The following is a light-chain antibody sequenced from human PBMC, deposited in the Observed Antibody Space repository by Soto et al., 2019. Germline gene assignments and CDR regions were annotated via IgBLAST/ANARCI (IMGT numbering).Light chain of an antibody. V-gene: IGLV1-47*01. Sequence: QSVLTQPPSASGTPRQRVTISCSGSSSNIGSNYVYWYQQLPGTAPKLLIYRNNQRPSGVPDRFSGSKSGTSASLAISGLRSEDEADYYCAAWDDSPHVFGTGTKVTVL. CDR3: AAWDDSPHV. CDR1: SSNIGSNY. J-gene: IGLJ1*01. CDR2: RNN.